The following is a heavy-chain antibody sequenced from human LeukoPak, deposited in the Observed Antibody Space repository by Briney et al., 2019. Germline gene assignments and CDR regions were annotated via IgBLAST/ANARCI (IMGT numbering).Heavy chain of an antibody. CDR1: GFTFSNYA. D-gene: IGHD3-22*01. CDR2: ISGSGGST. V-gene: IGHV3-23*01. Sequence: GGSLRLSCVASGFTFSNYAMSWVRQAPGEGLEWVSGISGSGGSTFYVDSVKGRFTISRDNSKNTLYLQVNSLRAEDTAVYYCAKDLLTYYYDSSGPQMFDCWGQGTLVTVSS. J-gene: IGHJ4*02. CDR3: AKDLLTYYYDSSGPQMFDC.